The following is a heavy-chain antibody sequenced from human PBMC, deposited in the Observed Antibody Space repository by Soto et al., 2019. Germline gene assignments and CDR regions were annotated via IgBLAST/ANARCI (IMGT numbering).Heavy chain of an antibody. CDR3: ARDFTDSSGPTLGMGV. J-gene: IGHJ6*02. CDR2: IYYSGST. D-gene: IGHD6-19*01. CDR1: GGSISSGGYY. Sequence: KPSETLSLTCTVSGGSISSGGYYWSWIRHHPGKGLEWIGYIYYSGSTYYNPSLKSRVTISVDTSKDQFSLKLSSVTAADTAVYYCARDFTDSSGPTLGMGVWGQGTTVTVSS. V-gene: IGHV4-31*03.